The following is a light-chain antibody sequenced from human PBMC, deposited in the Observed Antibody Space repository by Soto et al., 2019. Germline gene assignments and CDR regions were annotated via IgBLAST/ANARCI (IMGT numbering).Light chain of an antibody. CDR1: QSISSY. Sequence: DIQMTQSPSSLSASVGDRVTITCRASQSISSYLNWYQQKPGKAPKLLIYDASSLQSWVPSRFSGSGSGTDFTLTISSLQPEDFATYYCQQSYSTPFTFGPGTKVDIK. V-gene: IGKV1-39*01. CDR3: QQSYSTPFT. J-gene: IGKJ3*01. CDR2: DAS.